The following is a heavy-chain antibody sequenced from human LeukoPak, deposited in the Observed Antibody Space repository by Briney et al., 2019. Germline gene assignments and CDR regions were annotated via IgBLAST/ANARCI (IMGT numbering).Heavy chain of an antibody. J-gene: IGHJ6*02. V-gene: IGHV3-23*01. CDR3: AKVGNWDLYYYYGMDV. CDR1: GFTFSSYV. Sequence: GGSLRLSCAASGFTFSSYVMSWVRQAPGKGLEWVSAISGSGGSTYYADSVKGRFTISRDNSKNTLYLQMNSLRAEDTAVYYCAKVGNWDLYYYYGMDVWGQGTTVTVSS. CDR2: ISGSGGST. D-gene: IGHD7-27*01.